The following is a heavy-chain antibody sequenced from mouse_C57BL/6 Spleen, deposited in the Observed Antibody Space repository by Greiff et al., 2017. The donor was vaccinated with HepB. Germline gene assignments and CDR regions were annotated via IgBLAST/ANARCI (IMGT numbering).Heavy chain of an antibody. V-gene: IGHV1-42*01. CDR2: INPSTGGT. D-gene: IGHD1-1*01. J-gene: IGHJ2*01. CDR3: ARWDYGSFDY. Sequence: VQLKESGPELVKPGASVKISCKASGYSFTGYYMNWMKQSPEKSLEWIGEINPSTGGTTYNQKFKAEDTLTVDKSSSTAYMQLKSLTSEDSAVYYCARWDYGSFDYWGQGTTLTVSS. CDR1: GYSFTGYY.